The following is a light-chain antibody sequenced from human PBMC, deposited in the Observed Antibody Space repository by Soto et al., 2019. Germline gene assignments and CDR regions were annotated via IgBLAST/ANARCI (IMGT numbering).Light chain of an antibody. J-gene: IGLJ1*01. CDR1: SSDVGGYNY. V-gene: IGLV2-14*01. CDR3: SSYTSSSIYV. Sequence: QSVLTQPPSASGSPGQSVTISCTGTSSDVGGYNYVSWYQQHPGKAPKLMIYEVSNRPSGVSNRFSGSKSGNTASLTISGLQAEDEADYYCSSYTSSSIYVFGTGTKLTVL. CDR2: EVS.